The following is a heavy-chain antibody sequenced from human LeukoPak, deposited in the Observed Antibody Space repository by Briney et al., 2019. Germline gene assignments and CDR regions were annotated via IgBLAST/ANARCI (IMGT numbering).Heavy chain of an antibody. J-gene: IGHJ4*02. CDR3: ARDGVIRGAADY. D-gene: IGHD3-10*01. V-gene: IGHV4-59*12. Sequence: PSETLSLTCTVSGGSITSYFWSWIRQPPGKGLEWIGYVYNSGSTMYNPSLKSRVIISVDTSKNQFSLKLSSVTAADTAVYYCARDGVIRGAADYWGQGTLVTVSS. CDR1: GGSITSYF. CDR2: VYNSGST.